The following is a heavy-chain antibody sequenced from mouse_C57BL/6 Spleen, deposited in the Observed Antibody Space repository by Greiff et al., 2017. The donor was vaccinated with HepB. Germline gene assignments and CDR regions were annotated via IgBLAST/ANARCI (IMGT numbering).Heavy chain of an antibody. CDR3: ARGTTVFDY. Sequence: EVKLMESGGGLVKPGGSLKLSCAASGFTFSDYGMHWVRQAPEKGLEWVAYISSGSSTIYYADTVKGRFTISRDNAKHTLFLQMTSLRSEDTAMYYCARGTTVFDYWGQGTTLTVSS. CDR1: GFTFSDYG. D-gene: IGHD1-1*01. V-gene: IGHV5-17*01. CDR2: ISSGSSTI. J-gene: IGHJ2*01.